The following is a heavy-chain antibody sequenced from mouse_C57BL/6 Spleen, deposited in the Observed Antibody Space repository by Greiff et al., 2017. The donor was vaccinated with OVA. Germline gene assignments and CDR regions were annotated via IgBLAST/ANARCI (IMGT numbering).Heavy chain of an antibody. Sequence: QVQLQQPGAELVRPGSSVKLSCKASGYTFTSYWMHWVKQRPIQGLEWIGNIDPSDSETHYNQKFKDKATLTVDKSSSTAYMQLSSLTSEDSAVYYCARDYYGSSHYAMDYWGQGTSVTVSS. CDR3: ARDYYGSSHYAMDY. CDR1: GYTFTSYW. J-gene: IGHJ4*01. CDR2: IDPSDSET. D-gene: IGHD1-1*01. V-gene: IGHV1-52*01.